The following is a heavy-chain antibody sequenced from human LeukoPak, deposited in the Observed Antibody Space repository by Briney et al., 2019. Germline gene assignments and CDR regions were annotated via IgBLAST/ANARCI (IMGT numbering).Heavy chain of an antibody. Sequence: SETLSLTCTVSGGSISSYKWSWIRQPARKGLEWIGRIYSSGSTNYNPSLKSRVAMSVDTSKNQFSLQLSSVTAADTAVYYCTRGIVGATAPDYWGQGTLVIVSS. V-gene: IGHV4-4*07. D-gene: IGHD1-26*01. CDR3: TRGIVGATAPDY. CDR2: IYSSGST. J-gene: IGHJ4*02. CDR1: GGSISSYK.